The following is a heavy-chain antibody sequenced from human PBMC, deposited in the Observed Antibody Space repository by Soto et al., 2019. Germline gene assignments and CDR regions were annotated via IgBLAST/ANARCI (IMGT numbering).Heavy chain of an antibody. CDR1: GCSFRNDA. Sequence: EVQLLESGGGLVQPGGSLRLSCAACGCSFRNDAMSWVRQAPGKGLEWISTLTGSSSNIYYADSVKGRFAISRDNSRNTLYLQMNSLTAEDTAVYYCANGRATYGLLTHDYWGQGTLVTFSS. CDR2: LTGSSSNI. J-gene: IGHJ4*02. D-gene: IGHD3-10*01. V-gene: IGHV3-23*01. CDR3: ANGRATYGLLTHDY.